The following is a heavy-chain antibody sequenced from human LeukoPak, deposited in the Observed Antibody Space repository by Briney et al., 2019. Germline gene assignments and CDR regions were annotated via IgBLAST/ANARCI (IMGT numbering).Heavy chain of an antibody. J-gene: IGHJ1*01. CDR3: ARDGYYDSSGYGTGAEYFQH. CDR1: GFTFSSYS. CDR2: IISISSYR. Sequence: GGSLRLSCAASGFTFSSYSMSCVREALGEGLEWGSSIISISSYRSYADTVTGRFSISRDNAKNSLYLQMNSLRAEDTAVYYCARDGYYDSSGYGTGAEYFQHWGQGTLVTVSS. D-gene: IGHD3-22*01. V-gene: IGHV3-21*01.